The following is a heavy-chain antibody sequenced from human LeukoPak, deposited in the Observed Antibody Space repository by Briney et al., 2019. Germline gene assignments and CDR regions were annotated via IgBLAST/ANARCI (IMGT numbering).Heavy chain of an antibody. J-gene: IGHJ4*02. CDR3: ARDRTKSNNFEGFDY. CDR2: IIPIFGTA. CDR1: GGTFSSYA. Sequence: SVKVSCKASGGTFSSYAISWVRQAPGQGLEWMGGIIPIFGTANYAQKFQGRVTITTDESTSTAYMELSSLRSEDTAVYYCARDRTKSNNFEGFDYWGQGTLVTVSS. V-gene: IGHV1-69*05. D-gene: IGHD1-20*01.